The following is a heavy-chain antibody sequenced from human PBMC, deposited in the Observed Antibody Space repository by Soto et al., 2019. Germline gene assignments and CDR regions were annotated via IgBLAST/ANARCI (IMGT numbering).Heavy chain of an antibody. CDR1: GYTFTSYG. Sequence: GASVKVSCKASGYTFTSYGISWVRQAPGQGLEWMGWISAYNGNTNYAQKLQGRVTMTTDTSTSTAYMELRSLRSDDTAVYYCARDDFDWSQPNNWFDPWGQGTLVTVSS. J-gene: IGHJ5*02. CDR2: ISAYNGNT. V-gene: IGHV1-18*01. CDR3: ARDDFDWSQPNNWFDP. D-gene: IGHD3-9*01.